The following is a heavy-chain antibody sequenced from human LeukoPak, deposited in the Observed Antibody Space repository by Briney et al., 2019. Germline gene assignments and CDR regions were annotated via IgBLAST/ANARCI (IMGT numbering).Heavy chain of an antibody. CDR1: GFTFSSYW. V-gene: IGHV3-7*01. CDR3: ARECGGDCYDAFDI. D-gene: IGHD2-21*02. Sequence: PGGSLRLSCAASGFTFSSYWMSWVRQAPGKGLEWVANIKQDGSEKYYVDSVKGRFTISRDNAKNSLYLQMNSLRAEDTAVYYCARECGGDCYDAFDIWGQGTMVTVSS. J-gene: IGHJ3*02. CDR2: IKQDGSEK.